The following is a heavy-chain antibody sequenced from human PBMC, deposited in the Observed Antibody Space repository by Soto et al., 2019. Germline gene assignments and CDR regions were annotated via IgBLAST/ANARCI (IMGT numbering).Heavy chain of an antibody. J-gene: IGHJ4*02. CDR1: GFTFSSYS. Sequence: GGSLRLSCAASGFTFSSYSMNWVRQAPGKGLEWVSSISSSSSYIYYADSVKGRFTISRDNAKNSLYLQMNSLRAEDTAVYYCARGGRVGELLPLFDYWGQGTLVTVSS. CDR2: ISSSSSYI. CDR3: ARGGRVGELLPLFDY. D-gene: IGHD3-10*01. V-gene: IGHV3-21*01.